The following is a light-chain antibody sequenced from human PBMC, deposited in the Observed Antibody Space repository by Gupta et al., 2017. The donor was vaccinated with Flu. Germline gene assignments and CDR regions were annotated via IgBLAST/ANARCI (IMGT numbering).Light chain of an antibody. CDR3: QQENNFPLT. Sequence: DIQMTQSPSTLSASVGDRVTITCRASQSISSWLAWYQQKPGKAPNLLIYKASSLESGVSSRFSGSGFGTEFTLTISSRQPDDLATYYCQQENNFPLTFGGGTKVEIK. V-gene: IGKV1-5*03. CDR2: KAS. CDR1: QSISSW. J-gene: IGKJ4*01.